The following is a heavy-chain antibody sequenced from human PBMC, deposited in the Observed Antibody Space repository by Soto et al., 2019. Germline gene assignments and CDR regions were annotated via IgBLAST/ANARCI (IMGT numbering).Heavy chain of an antibody. J-gene: IGHJ4*02. CDR2: IYYSGNT. Sequence: QVQLQESGPGLVKPSETLSLTCTVSGGSISSYYWSWIRQPPGKGLEWIGYIYYSGNTNYNPSLKSRVTISVDTSKNQFSLKLSSVTAADTAVYYCARGGAVAAAGMGYWGQGTLVTVSS. CDR1: GGSISSYY. D-gene: IGHD6-13*01. V-gene: IGHV4-59*01. CDR3: ARGGAVAAAGMGY.